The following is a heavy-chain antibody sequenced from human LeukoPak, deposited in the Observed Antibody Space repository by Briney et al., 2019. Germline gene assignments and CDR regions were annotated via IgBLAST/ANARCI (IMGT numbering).Heavy chain of an antibody. CDR2: IYHSGST. J-gene: IGHJ4*02. D-gene: IGHD6-13*01. CDR3: ARNPSIAAAGTGFDY. CDR1: GGSISSSNW. Sequence: SETLSLTCAVSGGSISSSNWWSWVRQPPGKGLEWIGEIYHSGSTNYNPSLKSRVTISVDKSKNQSSLKLSSVTAADTAVYYCARNPSIAAAGTGFDYWGQGTLVTVSS. V-gene: IGHV4-4*02.